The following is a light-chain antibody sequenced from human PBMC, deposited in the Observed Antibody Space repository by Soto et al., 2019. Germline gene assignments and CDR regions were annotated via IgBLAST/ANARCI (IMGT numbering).Light chain of an antibody. CDR3: TSYAGYNNPVI. CDR2: EVN. V-gene: IGLV2-8*01. J-gene: IGLJ2*01. CDR1: SSDIGNYNY. Sequence: QSVLTQPPSASGSPGQSVTISCTGTSSDIGNYNYVSWYQQHPHKAPKLVIYEVNKRPSGVPDRFSGSKSGNTASLTVSGPQAEDEADYYCTSYAGYNNPVIFGGGTKLTVL.